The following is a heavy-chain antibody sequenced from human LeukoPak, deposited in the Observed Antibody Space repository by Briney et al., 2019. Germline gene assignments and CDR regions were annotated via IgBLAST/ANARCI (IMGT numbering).Heavy chain of an antibody. CDR3: ARDLLLWFGELSGDSDY. CDR1: GFTFSSYG. J-gene: IGHJ4*02. CDR2: IWYDGSHK. V-gene: IGHV3-33*01. D-gene: IGHD3-10*01. Sequence: GGSLRPSCAASGFTFSSYGMHWVRQAPGKGLEWVAVIWYDGSHKYYADSVKGRFTISRDNSKNTLHLQMNSLRAEDTAVYYCARDLLLWFGELSGDSDYWGQGTLVTVSS.